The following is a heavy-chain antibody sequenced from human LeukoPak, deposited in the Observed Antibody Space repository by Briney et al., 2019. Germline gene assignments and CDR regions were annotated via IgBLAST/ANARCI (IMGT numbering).Heavy chain of an antibody. V-gene: IGHV4-59*01. Sequence: SETLSLTCTVSGGSINSYYWSWLRQPPGKGLECIGYIHYTGSTNYNPYLKRRVTISVDTSKSKFYLKLSSLTAADTAIYYCARGGYYGAGNDFRFDPWGQGTLVTVSS. CDR1: GGSINSYY. D-gene: IGHD3-10*01. CDR2: IHYTGST. CDR3: ARGGYYGAGNDFRFDP. J-gene: IGHJ5*02.